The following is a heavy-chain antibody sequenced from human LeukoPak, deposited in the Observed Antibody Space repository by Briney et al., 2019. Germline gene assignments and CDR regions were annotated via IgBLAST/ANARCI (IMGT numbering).Heavy chain of an antibody. V-gene: IGHV1-18*01. D-gene: IGHD3-22*01. Sequence: ASVRVSCKASGYMSTSYAITWVRQAPGQGLEWMGWISGYNGNTKYAQKFQGRVTMTTDTSTSTAYMELTSLRSDDTAVYYCARARRDSSGNAFDIWGQGTMVTVSS. CDR2: ISGYNGNT. CDR1: GYMSTSYA. J-gene: IGHJ3*02. CDR3: ARARRDSSGNAFDI.